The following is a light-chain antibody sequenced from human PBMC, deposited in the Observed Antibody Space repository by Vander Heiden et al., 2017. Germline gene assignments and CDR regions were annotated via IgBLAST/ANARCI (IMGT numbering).Light chain of an antibody. J-gene: IGLJ2*01. V-gene: IGLV3-9*01. CDR3: QVWDTNTVL. CDR2: RDS. Sequence: SNDLTQPLPVSVALGQTATISCAGNNIGSKYVHWYQLRPGQAPVLVSSRDSVRPSGIPERFSGSDSGNTATLTISRAQAGDEAVYYCQVWDTNTVLFGGGTKLTVL. CDR1: NIGSKY.